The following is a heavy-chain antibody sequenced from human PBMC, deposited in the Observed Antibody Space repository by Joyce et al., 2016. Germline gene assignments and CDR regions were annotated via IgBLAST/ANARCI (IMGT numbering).Heavy chain of an antibody. D-gene: IGHD3-10*02. CDR2: IEPRDSYT. CDR3: ARHVTDWFDP. V-gene: IGHV5-10-1*03. CDR1: GYSFTSTW. J-gene: IGHJ5*02. Sequence: EVQLVQSGAEVKKPGESLRISCKGSGYSFTSTWISWVRQMPGKGLEWMGRIEPRDSYTDYSPSVEGHVTISVDKTISAAYLQWSSLRASDIAIYYCARHVTDWFDPWGQGTLVTVSS.